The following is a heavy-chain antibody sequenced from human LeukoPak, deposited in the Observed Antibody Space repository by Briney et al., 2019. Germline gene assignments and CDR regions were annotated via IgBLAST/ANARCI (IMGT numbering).Heavy chain of an antibody. V-gene: IGHV3-11*04. CDR2: ISSSGSTI. D-gene: IGHD2-15*01. Sequence: GGSLRLSCAASGFTFSNYYMSWIRQAPGKGLEWVSYISSSGSTIYYADSVKGRFTISRDNAKNSLYLQMNSLRAEDTAVYYCARDTKYCSGGSCYPHWGQGTLVTVSS. CDR3: ARDTKYCSGGSCYPH. J-gene: IGHJ4*02. CDR1: GFTFSNYY.